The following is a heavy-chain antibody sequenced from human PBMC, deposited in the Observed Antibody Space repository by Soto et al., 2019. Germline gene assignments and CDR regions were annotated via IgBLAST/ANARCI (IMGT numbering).Heavy chain of an antibody. V-gene: IGHV4-61*01. D-gene: IGHD3-10*01. CDR3: ATGEFITMVRGVTTIYYYYGMDV. J-gene: IGHJ6*02. CDR2: IYYSGST. Sequence: SETLSLTCTVSGGYVSSGSYYWSWIRQPPGKGLEWIGYIYYSGSTNYNPSLKSRVTISVDTSKNQFSLKLSSVTAADTAVYYCATGEFITMVRGVTTIYYYYGMDVWGQGTTVTVSS. CDR1: GGYVSSGSYY.